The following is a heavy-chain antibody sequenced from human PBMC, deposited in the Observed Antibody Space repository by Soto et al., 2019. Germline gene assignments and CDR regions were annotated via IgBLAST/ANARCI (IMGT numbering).Heavy chain of an antibody. Sequence: ASVKVSCKASGYTFTGYYMHWVRQAPGQGLEWMGWINPNSGGTNYAQKFQGWVTMTRDTSISTAYMELSRLRSDDTAVYYCPRGQKDLWSGSLYYYYGMAVWGQGTTVPVS. CDR1: GYTFTGYY. V-gene: IGHV1-2*04. CDR3: PRGQKDLWSGSLYYYYGMAV. D-gene: IGHD3-3*01. CDR2: INPNSGGT. J-gene: IGHJ6*02.